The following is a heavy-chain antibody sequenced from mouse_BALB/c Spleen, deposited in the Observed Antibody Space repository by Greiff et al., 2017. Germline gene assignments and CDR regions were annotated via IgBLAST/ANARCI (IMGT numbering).Heavy chain of an antibody. J-gene: IGHJ4*01. CDR3: ARTYYGNYDYAMDY. D-gene: IGHD2-10*01. V-gene: IGHV5-4*02. CDR1: GFTFSDYY. CDR2: ISDGGSYT. Sequence: EVQGVESGGGLVKPGGSLKLPCAASGFTFSDYYMYWVRQTPEKRLEWVATISDGGSYTYYPDSVKGRFTISRDNAKNNLYLQMSSLKSEDTAMYYCARTYYGNYDYAMDYWGQGTSVTVSS.